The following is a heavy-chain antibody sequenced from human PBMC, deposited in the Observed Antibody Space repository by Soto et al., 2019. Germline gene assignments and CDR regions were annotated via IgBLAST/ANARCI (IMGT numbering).Heavy chain of an antibody. V-gene: IGHV3-23*01. CDR3: ATSAGYQSLVVSNT. D-gene: IGHD6-25*01. Sequence: EVQLLESGGGLVQPGGSLRLSCAASGFSISPYAMNWVRQAPGKGLEWVSVVSGSDTFYADSVKGRFTISRDNSKNTVYLQMDSLTAEDTAVYFCATSAGYQSLVVSNTWGQGTLVTVSS. CDR1: GFSISPYA. J-gene: IGHJ5*02. CDR2: VSGSDT.